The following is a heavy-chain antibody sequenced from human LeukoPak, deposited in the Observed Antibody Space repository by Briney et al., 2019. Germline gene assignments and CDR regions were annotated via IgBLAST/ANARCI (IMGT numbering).Heavy chain of an antibody. V-gene: IGHV3-23*01. D-gene: IGHD3-3*01. CDR2: MTGSGTRT. CDR3: RAQRSGYPHVDH. J-gene: IGHJ4*02. CDR1: GFKFSDFA. Sequence: GGSLRLSCAASGFKFSDFAMSWVRQVSGKGLEFVSIMTGSGTRTYYRDSVKGRFTISRDDSKNTVYLQMNSLRDGDSAVYYCRAQRSGYPHVDHWGQGTHVTVSS.